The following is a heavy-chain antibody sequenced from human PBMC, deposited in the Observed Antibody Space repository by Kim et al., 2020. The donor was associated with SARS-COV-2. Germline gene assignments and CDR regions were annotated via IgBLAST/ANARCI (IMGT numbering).Heavy chain of an antibody. Sequence: SETLSLTCTVSGGSISSSSYYWGWIRQPPGKGLEWIGSINYSGSAYYNPSLQSRVAISVDTSKNQFSLKLRSVTAADTAVYFCARRYNFWTGSYIYGLHVWGQGTTVTVSS. V-gene: IGHV4-39*01. CDR1: GGSISSSSYY. D-gene: IGHD3-3*01. J-gene: IGHJ3*01. CDR3: ARRYNFWTGSYIYGLHV. CDR2: INYSGSA.